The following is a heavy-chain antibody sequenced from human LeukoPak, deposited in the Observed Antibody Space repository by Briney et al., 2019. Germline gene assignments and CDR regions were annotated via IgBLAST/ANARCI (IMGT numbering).Heavy chain of an antibody. CDR2: ISAYNGNT. D-gene: IGHD3-22*01. J-gene: IGHJ4*02. V-gene: IGHV1-18*01. CDR1: GYTFTSYG. Sequence: ASVKVSCKASGYTFTSYGISWVRQAPGQGLEWMGWISAYNGNTNYAQKLQGRVTMTTDTSTSTAYMELRSLRPDDTAVYYCAREYDSSGYYYVLDYWGQGTLVTVSS. CDR3: AREYDSSGYYYVLDY.